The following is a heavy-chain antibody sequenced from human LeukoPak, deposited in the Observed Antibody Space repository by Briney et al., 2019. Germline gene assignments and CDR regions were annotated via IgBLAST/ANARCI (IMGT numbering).Heavy chain of an antibody. Sequence: GGSLRLSCAASGFTFSDYYMSWIRQAPGKGLEWVSYISNSGNTIYYADSVKGRFTISRDNAKNSLYLQMNSLRAEDTAVYYCARDGYMGIAVVGSHWGQGTLVTVSS. CDR2: ISNSGNTI. J-gene: IGHJ4*02. D-gene: IGHD6-19*01. V-gene: IGHV3-11*01. CDR3: ARDGYMGIAVVGSH. CDR1: GFTFSDYY.